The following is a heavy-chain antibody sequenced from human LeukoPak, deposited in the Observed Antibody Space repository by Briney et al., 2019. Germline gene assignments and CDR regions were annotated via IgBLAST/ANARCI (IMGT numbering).Heavy chain of an antibody. CDR2: MYYSGDS. V-gene: IGHV4-59*01. D-gene: IGHD1-14*01. Sequence: SETLSLTCNISGVPITNYYWSWIRLAPRRGLEWIGYMYYSGDSNSNPSLEGRVTMSADTSTNQFSLRLTSVTAADTAIYYCARELPSTGNWFDPWGQGILVTVSS. J-gene: IGHJ5*02. CDR1: GVPITNYY. CDR3: ARELPSTGNWFDP.